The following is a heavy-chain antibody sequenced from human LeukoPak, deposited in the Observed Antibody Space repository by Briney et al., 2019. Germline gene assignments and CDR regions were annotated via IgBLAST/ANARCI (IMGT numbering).Heavy chain of an antibody. J-gene: IGHJ6*03. V-gene: IGHV4-59*01. CDR3: ARVRQGSGWYIPYYYYYMDV. CDR1: GGSISSYY. Sequence: PSETLPLTCTVSGGSISSYYWSWIRQPPGKGLEWIGYIYYSGSTNYNPSLKSRVTISVDTSKNQFSLKLSSVTAADTAVYYCARVRQGSGWYIPYYYYYMDVWGKGTTVTISS. D-gene: IGHD6-19*01. CDR2: IYYSGST.